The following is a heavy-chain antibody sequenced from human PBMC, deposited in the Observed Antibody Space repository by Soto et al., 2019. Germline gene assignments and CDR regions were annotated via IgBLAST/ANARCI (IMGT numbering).Heavy chain of an antibody. CDR2: ISGSGGST. Sequence: PGGSLRLSCAASGFTFSSYAMSCVRHAPGNGLEWVSAISGSGGSTYYAASVKGRFTISRDNSKNTLYLQMNSLRAEDTAVYYCAKSRKDIVVVPAAMDYYYYGMDVWGQGTTVTVSS. J-gene: IGHJ6*02. V-gene: IGHV3-23*01. CDR3: AKSRKDIVVVPAAMDYYYYGMDV. D-gene: IGHD2-2*01. CDR1: GFTFSSYA.